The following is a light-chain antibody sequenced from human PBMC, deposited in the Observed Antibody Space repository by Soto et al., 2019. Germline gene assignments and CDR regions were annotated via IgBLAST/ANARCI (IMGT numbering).Light chain of an antibody. CDR1: QSINSW. Sequence: IQMTQSPSTLSAFVGDRVTITCRASQSINSWLAWYQQKPGKAPKLLVYKASSLESGVPSRFSGSGSGTEFTLTISSLQPDDFATYYCQQYNDYSNTFGQGTKLEIK. V-gene: IGKV1-5*03. CDR3: QQYNDYSNT. J-gene: IGKJ2*01. CDR2: KAS.